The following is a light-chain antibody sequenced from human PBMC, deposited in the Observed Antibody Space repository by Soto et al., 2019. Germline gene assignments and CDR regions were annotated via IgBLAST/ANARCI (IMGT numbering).Light chain of an antibody. CDR2: DAY. Sequence: EIVVTQSPANLSASPGERVTLTCRASQFVSTRLAWYQQRPGQVPRLLIYDAYTRALGISARFSGSGSGSEFTPTISSLQSEDFALYYCQEYFQWPPGIFGPGTTVDIK. V-gene: IGKV3-15*01. CDR1: QFVSTR. CDR3: QEYFQWPPGI. J-gene: IGKJ3*01.